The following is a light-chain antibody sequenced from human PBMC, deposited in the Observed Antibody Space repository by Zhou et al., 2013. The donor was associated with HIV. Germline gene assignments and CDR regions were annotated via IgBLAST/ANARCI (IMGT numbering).Light chain of an antibody. Sequence: DSQMTQSPSTLSASVGDRVTITCRASQNINNWLAWYQQKPGKAPKLLVYKASSLESGVPSRFSGSGSGTEFTLTISSLQPDDFATYYCQQYNSLFGQGTKVEIK. CDR1: QNINNW. CDR3: QQYNSL. CDR2: KAS. V-gene: IGKV1-5*03. J-gene: IGKJ1*01.